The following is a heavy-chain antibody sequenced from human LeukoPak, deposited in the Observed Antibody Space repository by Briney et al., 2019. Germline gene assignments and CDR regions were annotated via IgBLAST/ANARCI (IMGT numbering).Heavy chain of an antibody. Sequence: GGSLRLSCAASGFTFSSYSMNWVRQAPGKGLEWVSSISSSSSYIYYADSVKGRFTISRDNAKNSLYLQMNSLRAEDTAVYYCARDHAELEPKADGFDYWGQGTLVTVSS. V-gene: IGHV3-21*01. J-gene: IGHJ4*02. CDR2: ISSSSSYI. CDR1: GFTFSSYS. D-gene: IGHD1-1*01. CDR3: ARDHAELEPKADGFDY.